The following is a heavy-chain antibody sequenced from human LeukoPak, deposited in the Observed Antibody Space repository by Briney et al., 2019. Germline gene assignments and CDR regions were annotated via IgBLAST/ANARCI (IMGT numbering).Heavy chain of an antibody. CDR1: GFTFSGSA. J-gene: IGHJ4*02. CDR2: IRSKANSYAT. Sequence: PGGSLRLSCAASGFTFSGSAMHWVRQASGKGLEWVGRIRSKANSYATAYAASGKGRSTISVEDSKNTEYLQMNSLKTEDTAVYYCTRTVEMATIPFDYWGQGALVTVSS. CDR3: TRTVEMATIPFDY. D-gene: IGHD5-24*01. V-gene: IGHV3-73*01.